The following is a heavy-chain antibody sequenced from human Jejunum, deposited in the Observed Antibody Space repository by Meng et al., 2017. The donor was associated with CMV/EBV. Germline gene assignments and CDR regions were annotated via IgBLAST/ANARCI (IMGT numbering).Heavy chain of an antibody. CDR1: GFTFSSFT. V-gene: IGHV3-23*01. J-gene: IGHJ4*02. CDR3: ARGGVGGLDY. Sequence: QLLESGGGLVQPGGSQILSCAASGFTFSSFTMNWVRQAPGKGLEWVSSISISVSVTYYADSVKGRFIISRDNAKNILYLQMNSLRVDDTAVYYCARGGVGGLDYWGQGTLVTVSA. CDR2: ISISVSVT. D-gene: IGHD4-23*01.